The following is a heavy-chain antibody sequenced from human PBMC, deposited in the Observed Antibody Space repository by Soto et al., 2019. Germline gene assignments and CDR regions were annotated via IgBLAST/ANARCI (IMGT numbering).Heavy chain of an antibody. CDR2: INHSGST. CDR3: ARRPGYCSSTSCYFIWFDP. J-gene: IGHJ5*02. CDR1: GGSFSGYY. D-gene: IGHD2-2*03. V-gene: IGHV4-34*01. Sequence: SETLSLTCAVYGGSFSGYYWSWIRQPPGKGLEWIGEINHSGSTNYNPSLKSRVTISVDTSKNQFSLKLSSVTAADTAVYYCARRPGYCSSTSCYFIWFDPWGQGTLVTV.